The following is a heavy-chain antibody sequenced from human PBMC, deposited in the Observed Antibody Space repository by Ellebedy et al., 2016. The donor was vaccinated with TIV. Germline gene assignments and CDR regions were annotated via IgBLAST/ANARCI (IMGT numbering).Heavy chain of an antibody. Sequence: MPSETLSLTCTVSGYSISRGYFWGWIRQPPGKGLEWIGCIYHSGSTYYNPSLKSRVTMSVDTSKNQFSLKLSSVTAAATAVYYCARDQWATVVTPDDYWGQGTLVTVSS. D-gene: IGHD4-23*01. V-gene: IGHV4-38-2*02. CDR2: IYHSGST. CDR1: GYSISRGYF. CDR3: ARDQWATVVTPDDY. J-gene: IGHJ4*02.